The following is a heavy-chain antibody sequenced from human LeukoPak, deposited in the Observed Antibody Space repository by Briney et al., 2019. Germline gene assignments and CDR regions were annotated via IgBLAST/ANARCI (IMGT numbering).Heavy chain of an antibody. CDR2: IYYSGST. D-gene: IGHD4-17*01. CDR3: ARVSGDYYYYYYMDV. J-gene: IGHJ6*03. V-gene: IGHV4-59*01. CDR1: GGSISSYY. Sequence: SETLSLTCTVAGGSISSYYWSWIRQPPGKGLEWIGYIYYSGSTNYNPSLKSRVTISVDTSKNQFSLKLSSVTAADTAVYYCARVSGDYYYYYYMDVWGKGTTVTISS.